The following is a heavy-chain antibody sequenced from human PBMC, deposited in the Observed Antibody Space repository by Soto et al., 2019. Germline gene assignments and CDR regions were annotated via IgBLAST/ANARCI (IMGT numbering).Heavy chain of an antibody. V-gene: IGHV1-46*01. D-gene: IGHD6-25*01. J-gene: IGHJ5*02. CDR1: GYTFTSYY. CDR3: ARRRLPGERDGWFDP. Sequence: QVQLVQSGAEVKKPGASVKGSCKASGYTFTSYYMHWVRKAPGQGLEWMGIINPSGGSTSYAQKFQGRVTMTRDTSTSTGYMELSSLRSEDTAVYYGARRRLPGERDGWFDPWCQGSLVTVSS. CDR2: INPSGGST.